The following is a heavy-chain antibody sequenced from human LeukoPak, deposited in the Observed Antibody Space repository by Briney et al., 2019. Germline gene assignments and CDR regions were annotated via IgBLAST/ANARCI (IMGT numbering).Heavy chain of an antibody. Sequence: PSETPSLTCTVSGGSINSHYWSWIRQPPGKGLEWSGYIYYSGSTNYNPSLKSRVTISVDTSKNQFSLKLSSVTAADTAVYYCARVGSELRFLEWLFPGDYMDVWGKGTTVTVSS. V-gene: IGHV4-59*11. CDR3: ARVGSELRFLEWLFPGDYMDV. CDR1: GGSINSHY. D-gene: IGHD3-3*01. CDR2: IYYSGST. J-gene: IGHJ6*03.